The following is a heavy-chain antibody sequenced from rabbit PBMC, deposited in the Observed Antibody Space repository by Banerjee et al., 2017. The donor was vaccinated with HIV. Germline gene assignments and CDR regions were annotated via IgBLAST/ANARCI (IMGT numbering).Heavy chain of an antibody. D-gene: IGHD4-2*01. CDR3: ARAGVYTGPDYDL. CDR2: IDPVFGNT. CDR1: GFDFSSYY. J-gene: IGHJ6*01. V-gene: IGHV1S7*01. Sequence: QLKETGGGLVQPGGSLTLSCNASGFDFSSYYMSWVRQAPGKGLEWIGYIDPVFGNTYYASWVNGRFTISSHNAQNTLYLQLNSLTGADTATYFCARAGVYTGPDYDLWGPGTLVTVS.